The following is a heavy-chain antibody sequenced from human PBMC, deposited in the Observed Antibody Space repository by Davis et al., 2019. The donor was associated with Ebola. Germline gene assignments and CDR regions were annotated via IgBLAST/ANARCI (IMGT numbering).Heavy chain of an antibody. Sequence: ASVKVSCKASRYTFTSYYMHWVRQAPGQGLEWMGIINPSGGSTSYAQKFQGRVTMTRDTSTSTVYMELSSLRSEDTAVYYCARDKVATGLCSGGSCYPHAFDIWGQGTMVTVSS. D-gene: IGHD2-15*01. CDR3: ARDKVATGLCSGGSCYPHAFDI. J-gene: IGHJ3*02. CDR1: RYTFTSYY. V-gene: IGHV1-46*01. CDR2: INPSGGST.